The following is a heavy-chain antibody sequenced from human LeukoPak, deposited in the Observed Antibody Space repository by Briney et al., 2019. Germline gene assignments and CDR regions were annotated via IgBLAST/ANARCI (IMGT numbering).Heavy chain of an antibody. D-gene: IGHD3-10*01. Sequence: GGSLRLSCVASGFTFSSYWMSWVCQAPGKGLEWVANIKQDESEKHYVDSVKGRFTISRDNAKNSLYLQMNSLRAEDTAVYYCARDSEASGSSFDYWGQGTLVTVSS. CDR2: IKQDESEK. V-gene: IGHV3-7*01. CDR3: ARDSEASGSSFDY. CDR1: GFTFSSYW. J-gene: IGHJ4*02.